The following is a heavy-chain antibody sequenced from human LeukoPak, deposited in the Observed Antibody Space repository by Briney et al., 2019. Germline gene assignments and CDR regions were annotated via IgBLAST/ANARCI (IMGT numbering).Heavy chain of an antibody. J-gene: IGHJ3*02. D-gene: IGHD2-2*01. CDR3: ARQEVVPAAKFDAFDI. Sequence: PSETLPLTCTVSGGSISSGNYYWSRIRQNPGKGLECIGYIHYSGKTYYSPSLKSRVTISVDTSKNQFSLKLSSVTVADTAVYYCARQEVVPAAKFDAFDIWGQGTMVTVSS. CDR2: IHYSGKT. CDR1: GGSISSGNYY. V-gene: IGHV4-31*03.